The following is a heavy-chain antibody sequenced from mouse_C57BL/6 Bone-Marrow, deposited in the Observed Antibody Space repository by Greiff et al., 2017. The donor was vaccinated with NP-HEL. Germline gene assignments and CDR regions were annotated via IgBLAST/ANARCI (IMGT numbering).Heavy chain of an antibody. CDR1: GYTFTSYW. V-gene: IGHV1-59*01. J-gene: IGHJ2*01. Sequence: VQLQHPGAELVSPGTSVQLSCKASGYTFTSYWLHWVKQRPGQGLEWIGVIDPSDSYTNYNQKFKGKATLTVDTSSSTAYMQLSSLTSEDSAVYYCARNYGHFDYWGQGTTLTVSS. D-gene: IGHD1-1*01. CDR3: ARNYGHFDY. CDR2: IDPSDSYT.